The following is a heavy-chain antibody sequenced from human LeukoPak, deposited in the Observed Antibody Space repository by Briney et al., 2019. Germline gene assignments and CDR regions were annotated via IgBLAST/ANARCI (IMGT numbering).Heavy chain of an antibody. Sequence: GGSLRLSCAASGFTFSGSALHWVRQASGKGLEWVGRIRSTANGYATAYAASVNGRFTISRDDSKNTAYLQMDSLKTEDTAVYYCARYGRAADIVVVPAAMLDYYMDVWGKGTTVTISS. J-gene: IGHJ6*03. CDR3: ARYGRAADIVVVPAAMLDYYMDV. D-gene: IGHD2-2*01. CDR2: IRSTANGYAT. V-gene: IGHV3-73*01. CDR1: GFTFSGSA.